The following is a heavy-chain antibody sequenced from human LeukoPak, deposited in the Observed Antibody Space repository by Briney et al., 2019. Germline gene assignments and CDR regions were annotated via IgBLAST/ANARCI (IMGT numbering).Heavy chain of an antibody. J-gene: IGHJ4*02. CDR1: GFTFDDYG. Sequence: GGSLRLSCAASGFTFDDYGMSWVRQAPGKGLEWVSGINWNGGSTGYADSVKGRFTISRDNAKNSLYLQMNSLRAEDTAVYYCARERVTQPIKAFDYWGQGTLVTVSS. D-gene: IGHD4-11*01. CDR2: INWNGGST. CDR3: ARERVTQPIKAFDY. V-gene: IGHV3-20*04.